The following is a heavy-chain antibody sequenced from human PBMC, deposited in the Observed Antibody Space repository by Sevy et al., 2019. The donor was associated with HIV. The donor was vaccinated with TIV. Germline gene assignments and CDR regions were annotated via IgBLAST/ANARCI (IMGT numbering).Heavy chain of an antibody. CDR1: GGSISGYY. CDR2: IYTSGST. D-gene: IGHD3-3*01. CDR3: ARTAQFGVVDY. J-gene: IGHJ4*02. V-gene: IGHV4-4*07. Sequence: SETLSLTCTVSGGSISGYYWSWIWQPAGKGLEWIGRIYTSGSTNYNPSLKSRVTMSVDTSKNQFSLNLRSVTAADTAVYYCARTAQFGVVDYWGQGTLVTVSS.